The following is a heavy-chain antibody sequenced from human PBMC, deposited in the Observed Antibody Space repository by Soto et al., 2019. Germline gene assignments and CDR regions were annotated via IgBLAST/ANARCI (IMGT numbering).Heavy chain of an antibody. J-gene: IGHJ4*02. CDR2: ISYDGSNK. Sequence: QVQLVESGGGVVQPGRSLRLSCAASGFTFSSYGMHWVRQAPGKGLEWVAVISYDGSNKYYADSVKGRFTISRDNSKNTLYLQMNSLRAEDTAVYYCAKDRSLLRYFDWSKYYFDYWGQGTLVTVSS. V-gene: IGHV3-30*18. D-gene: IGHD3-9*01. CDR1: GFTFSSYG. CDR3: AKDRSLLRYFDWSKYYFDY.